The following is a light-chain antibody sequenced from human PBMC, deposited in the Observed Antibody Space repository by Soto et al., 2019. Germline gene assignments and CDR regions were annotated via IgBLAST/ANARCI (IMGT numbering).Light chain of an antibody. CDR1: QGISNY. CDR3: QKYNSALSYT. CDR2: AAS. V-gene: IGKV1-27*01. J-gene: IGKJ2*01. Sequence: DIQMTQSPSSLSASVGDRVTITCRASQGISNYLAWYQQKPGKVPKLLIYAASTLQSGVPSRFSGSGSGTDFTLTISSLQPEDVATYYCQKYNSALSYTFGQGTKLEIK.